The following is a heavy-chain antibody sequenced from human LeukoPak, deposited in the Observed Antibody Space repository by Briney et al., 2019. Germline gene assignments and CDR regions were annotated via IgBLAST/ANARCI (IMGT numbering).Heavy chain of an antibody. V-gene: IGHV4-34*01. D-gene: IGHD4-23*01. J-gene: IGHJ6*02. CDR1: GGSINNYY. CDR3: ARTTVVTTHRYYYGMDV. CDR2: INHSGST. Sequence: SETLSLTCTVSGGSINNYYWSWIRQPAGKGLEWIGEINHSGSTNYNPSLKSRVTISVDTSKNQFSLKLSSVTAADTAVYYCARTTVVTTHRYYYGMDVWGQGTTVTVSS.